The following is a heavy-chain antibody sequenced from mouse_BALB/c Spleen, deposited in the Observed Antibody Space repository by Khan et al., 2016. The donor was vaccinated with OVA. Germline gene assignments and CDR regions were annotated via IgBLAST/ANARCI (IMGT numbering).Heavy chain of an antibody. Sequence: VQLKQSGPELVKPGASVKISCKASGYSFTGYFMNWVMQSHGKSLEWIGRINPHIGETFYNQKFKGKATLTVDESSSTAHMELWSLASEDSAVYYCARKNGSDFDYWGQGTTLTVSS. CDR1: GYSFTGYF. V-gene: IGHV1-20*02. D-gene: IGHD1-1*01. J-gene: IGHJ2*01. CDR2: INPHIGET. CDR3: ARKNGSDFDY.